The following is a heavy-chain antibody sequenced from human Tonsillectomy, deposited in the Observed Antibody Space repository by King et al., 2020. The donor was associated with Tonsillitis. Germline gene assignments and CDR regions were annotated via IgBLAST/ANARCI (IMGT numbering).Heavy chain of an antibody. J-gene: IGHJ3*02. CDR3: AKDGTPFYASGTYGTFAI. CDR1: GFTFSSYG. V-gene: IGHV3-30*02. CDR2: IRYDGSNK. D-gene: IGHD3-10*01. Sequence: VQLVESGGGAVQPGGSLRLSCATSGFTFSSYGMHWVRQAPGKGLEGVAFIRYDGSNKYYADSVKGRFTISRDNSKNTLYLRMDSLRVEDTAVYYCAKDGTPFYASGTYGTFAIWGQGTMVTVSS.